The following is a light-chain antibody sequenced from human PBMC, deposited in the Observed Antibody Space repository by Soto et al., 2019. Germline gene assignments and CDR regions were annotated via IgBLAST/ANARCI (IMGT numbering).Light chain of an antibody. CDR1: QSVSSSY. Sequence: EIVLTQSPGTLSLSPGERATLSCRASQSVSSSYLAWYQKKPGQAPRLLIYGASSMATGLPDRFSGSGSGTDFTLTISRLEPEDFAVYYCQQYGSSPPTFGQGTKVEIK. CDR2: GAS. V-gene: IGKV3-20*01. J-gene: IGKJ1*01. CDR3: QQYGSSPPT.